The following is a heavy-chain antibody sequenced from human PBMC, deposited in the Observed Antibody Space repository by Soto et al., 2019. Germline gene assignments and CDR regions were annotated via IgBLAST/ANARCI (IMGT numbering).Heavy chain of an antibody. Sequence: QVQLVESGGGVVQPGRSLRLSCAASGFTFSSYAMHWVRQAPGKGLEWVAVISYDGSNKYYADSVKGRFTISRDNSKNTLYLQMNSLRAEDTAVYYCAREIAARPVYYYSYGMDVWGQGTTVTVSS. CDR3: AREIAARPVYYYSYGMDV. CDR1: GFTFSSYA. CDR2: ISYDGSNK. V-gene: IGHV3-30-3*01. J-gene: IGHJ6*02. D-gene: IGHD6-6*01.